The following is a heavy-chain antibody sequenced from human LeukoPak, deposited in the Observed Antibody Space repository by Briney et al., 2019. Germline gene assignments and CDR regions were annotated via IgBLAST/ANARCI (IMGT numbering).Heavy chain of an antibody. CDR3: ARDRLSGPAGAVAVNWFDP. Sequence: PSETLSLTCTVSGGSISSSSYYWGWIRQPPGKGLEWIGSIYYSGSTYYNPSLKSRVTISVDTSKTQFSLKLSSVTAADTAVYYCARDRLSGPAGAVAVNWFDPWGQGTLVTVSS. J-gene: IGHJ5*02. D-gene: IGHD6-19*01. V-gene: IGHV4-39*07. CDR2: IYYSGST. CDR1: GGSISSSSYY.